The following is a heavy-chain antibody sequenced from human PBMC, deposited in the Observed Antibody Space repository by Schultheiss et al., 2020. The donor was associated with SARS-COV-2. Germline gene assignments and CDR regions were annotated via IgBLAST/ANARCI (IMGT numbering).Heavy chain of an antibody. D-gene: IGHD3-3*01. CDR3: ARDRYDFWSGYVSYWYFDL. J-gene: IGHJ2*01. Sequence: SVKVSCKASGYSFSGYYIHWVRQAPGQGLEWMGGIIPIFGTANYAQKFQDRVTITADESTSTAYMELSSLRSEDTAVYYCARDRYDFWSGYVSYWYFDLWGRGTLVTVSS. CDR1: GYSFSGYY. CDR2: IIPIFGTA. V-gene: IGHV1-69*13.